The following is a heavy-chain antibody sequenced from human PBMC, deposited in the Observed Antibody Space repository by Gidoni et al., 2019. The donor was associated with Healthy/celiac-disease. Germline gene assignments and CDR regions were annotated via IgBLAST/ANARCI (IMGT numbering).Heavy chain of an antibody. CDR2: TRNKANSYTT. CDR3: ARDNVWGSYRKSKDYYYGMDV. Sequence: EVQLVESGGGLVQPGGSLRLSCAASGFTFSDPYMDWVRQAPGKGLEWVGRTRNKANSYTTEYAASVKGRFTISRDDSKNSLYLQMNSLKTEDTAVYYCARDNVWGSYRKSKDYYYGMDVWGQGTTVTVSS. V-gene: IGHV3-72*01. J-gene: IGHJ6*02. D-gene: IGHD3-16*02. CDR1: GFTFSDPY.